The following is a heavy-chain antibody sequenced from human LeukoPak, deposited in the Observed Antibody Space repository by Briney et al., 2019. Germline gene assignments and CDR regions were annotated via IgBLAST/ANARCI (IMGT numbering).Heavy chain of an antibody. J-gene: IGHJ1*01. CDR3: ARREMNAEYFQH. V-gene: IGHV1-18*01. CDR2: ISAYNGNT. Sequence: ASVKVSCKASGYTFTSYGISWVRQAPGQGLEWMGWISAYNGNTNYAQKLQGRVTMTTDTSTSTAYMELRSLKSDDTAVYYCARREMNAEYFQHWGQGTLVTVSS. CDR1: GYTFTSYG.